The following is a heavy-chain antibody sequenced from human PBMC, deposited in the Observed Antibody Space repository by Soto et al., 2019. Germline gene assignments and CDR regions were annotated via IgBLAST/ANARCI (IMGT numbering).Heavy chain of an antibody. J-gene: IGHJ5*02. CDR1: GGSISSYY. D-gene: IGHD1-7*01. Sequence: SETLSLTCTVSGGSISSYYWSWIRQPPGKGLEWIGYIYYSGSTNYNPSLKSRVTISVDTSKNQFSLKLSSVTPADTAVYYCARALYNWNYVWFDPWGQGTLVTVSS. CDR2: IYYSGST. V-gene: IGHV4-59*01. CDR3: ARALYNWNYVWFDP.